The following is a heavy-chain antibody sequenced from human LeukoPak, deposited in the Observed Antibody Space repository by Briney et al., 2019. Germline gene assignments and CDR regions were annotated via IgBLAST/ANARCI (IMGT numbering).Heavy chain of an antibody. CDR3: ARAPTVPYGMDV. CDR2: IYNSGST. J-gene: IGHJ6*02. Sequence: PSETLSLTCTVSGGSISSYYWSWIRQPPGKGLECIGYIYNSGSTNYNPSLKSRVTISVDTSKNQFSLKLSSVTAADTAVYYCARAPTVPYGMDVWGQGTTVTVSS. CDR1: GGSISSYY. D-gene: IGHD4-11*01. V-gene: IGHV4-59*01.